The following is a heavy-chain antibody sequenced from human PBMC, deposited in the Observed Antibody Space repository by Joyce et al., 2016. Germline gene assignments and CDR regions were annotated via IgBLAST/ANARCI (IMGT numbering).Heavy chain of an antibody. CDR1: SGPFSGFF. V-gene: IGHV4-34*02. J-gene: IGHJ4*02. Sequence: QVQLQQWGAGLLKTSETLSLTCAVSSGPFSGFFWSWVRQPPGKGLEWIGDITTSGATHYNPSLKRRITMSVDTSRKEFSLKLSSVTVADTAIYYCARSQWLAPLMYWGQGTPVTVSS. CDR3: ARSQWLAPLMY. CDR2: ITTSGAT. D-gene: IGHD6-19*01.